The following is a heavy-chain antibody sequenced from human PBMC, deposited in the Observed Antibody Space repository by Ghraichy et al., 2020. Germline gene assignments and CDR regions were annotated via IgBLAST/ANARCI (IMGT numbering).Heavy chain of an antibody. J-gene: IGHJ6*02. CDR1: GFTFSSYG. V-gene: IGHV3-30*18. CDR3: AKDAYSSSFSFYYYYVMDV. Sequence: GGSLRLSCAASGFTFSSYGMHWVRQAPGKGLEWVAVISYDGSNKYYADSVKGRFTISRDNSKNTLYLQMNSLRAEDTAVYYCAKDAYSSSFSFYYYYVMDVCGQEPTV. D-gene: IGHD6-13*01. CDR2: ISYDGSNK.